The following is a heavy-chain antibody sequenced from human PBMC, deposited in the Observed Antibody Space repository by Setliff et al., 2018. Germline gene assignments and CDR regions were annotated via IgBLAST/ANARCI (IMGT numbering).Heavy chain of an antibody. D-gene: IGHD4-4*01. J-gene: IGHJ5*01. CDR2: IHYSENT. CDR3: AGRDYSGGDS. V-gene: IGHV4-39*02. CDR1: GGSIISSTYN. Sequence: SETLSLTCSVSGGSIISSTYNWGWIRQPPGQGLEWIASIHYSENTYYNPSLKTRVTISVDTSNNSFSLNLFSVTAADTAVYYCAGRDYSGGDSWGHGTLVTVSS.